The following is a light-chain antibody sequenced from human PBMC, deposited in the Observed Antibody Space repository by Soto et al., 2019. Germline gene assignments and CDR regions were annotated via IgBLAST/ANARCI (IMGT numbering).Light chain of an antibody. J-gene: IGKJ1*01. CDR2: GAS. Sequence: EIVMTQSPGTLSVSPGERATLACRASQSVSSNLAWYQQKAGQAPRLLIYGASTRATGIPARFSGSGSGTEFTLTISSLQSEDFAVYYCQQYSIWRTFGQGTKVDIK. V-gene: IGKV3-15*01. CDR3: QQYSIWRT. CDR1: QSVSSN.